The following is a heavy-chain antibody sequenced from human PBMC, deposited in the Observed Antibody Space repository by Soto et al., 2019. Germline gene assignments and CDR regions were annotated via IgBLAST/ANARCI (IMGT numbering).Heavy chain of an antibody. Sequence: ASETLSLTCFVSGDSIDGHDSHWSWIRQSPGKGLEWIGTVAYTGTTYYPPPLRGRVTVSADTSKNSFSLKLTSVTAADTAVYYCARHRACNTACDFDYWGQGTLVTVSS. J-gene: IGHJ4*02. D-gene: IGHD2-15*01. V-gene: IGHV4-39*01. CDR1: GDSIDGHDSH. CDR2: VAYTGTT. CDR3: ARHRACNTACDFDY.